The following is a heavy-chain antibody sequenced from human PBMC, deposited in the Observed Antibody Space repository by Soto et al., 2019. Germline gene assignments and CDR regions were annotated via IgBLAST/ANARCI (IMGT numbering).Heavy chain of an antibody. V-gene: IGHV2-5*01. CDR3: AHRSKAAAGTGYFDY. J-gene: IGHJ4*02. Sequence: SGPTLVNPTQTLTLTCTFSGFSLSTSGVGVGWIRQPPGKALEWLALIYWNDDKRYSPSLKSRLTITKDTSKNQVVLTMTNMDPVDTATYXCAHRSKAAAGTGYFDYWGQGTLVTVSS. CDR1: GFSLSTSGVG. CDR2: IYWNDDK. D-gene: IGHD6-13*01.